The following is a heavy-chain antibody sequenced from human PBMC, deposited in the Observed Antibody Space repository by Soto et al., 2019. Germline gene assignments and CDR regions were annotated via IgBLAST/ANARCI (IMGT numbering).Heavy chain of an antibody. Sequence: QVQLVQSGAEVKKPGSSVKVSCKASGGTFSSYAISWVRQAPGQGLEWMGGIIPIFGTANYAQKFQGRVTSTADESTSTAYMELSSLRSEDTAVYYCARGRWDTAMLYYYYYGMDVWGQGTTVTVSS. V-gene: IGHV1-69*12. CDR3: ARGRWDTAMLYYYYYGMDV. J-gene: IGHJ6*02. D-gene: IGHD5-18*01. CDR1: GGTFSSYA. CDR2: IIPIFGTA.